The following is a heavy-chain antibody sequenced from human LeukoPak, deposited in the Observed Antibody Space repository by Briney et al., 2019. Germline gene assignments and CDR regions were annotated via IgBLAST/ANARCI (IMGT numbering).Heavy chain of an antibody. D-gene: IGHD1-1*01. Sequence: GGSLRLSCAASGFTFSDYWMHWVRLGPGKGPVWVSRINGDGRSTNHADSVKGRFTISRDNAKNTLYLQMSSLRAEDTAMYYCVRDGRNWLWGQGTLVTVSS. V-gene: IGHV3-74*01. J-gene: IGHJ4*02. CDR2: INGDGRST. CDR3: VRDGRNWL. CDR1: GFTFSDYW.